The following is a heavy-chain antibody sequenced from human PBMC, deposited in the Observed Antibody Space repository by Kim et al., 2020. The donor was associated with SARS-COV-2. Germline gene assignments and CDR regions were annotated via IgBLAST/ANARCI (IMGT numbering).Heavy chain of an antibody. V-gene: IGHV3-7*03. CDR1: GFPFAESSFGSYW. CDR3: ARTVAGRIDAFD. J-gene: IGHJ3*02. CDR2: IKQDGTRE. D-gene: IGHD6-19*01. Sequence: GGSLRLSCVASGFPFAESSFGSYWMSWVRQAPGKGLEWVANIKQDGTREYYVESMKGRFTISSDNAQNSLYLEMTSLRADDTAEYYCARTVAGRIDAFD.